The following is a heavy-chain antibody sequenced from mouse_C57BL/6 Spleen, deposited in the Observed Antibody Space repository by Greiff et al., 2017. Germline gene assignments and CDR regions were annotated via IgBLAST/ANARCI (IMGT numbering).Heavy chain of an antibody. Sequence: VQLQQSGAELVRPGASVKLSCTASGFNIKDDYMHWVKQRPEQGLEWIGWIDPENGDTEYASKFQGKATITADTSSNTAYLQLSSLTSEDTAVYYCTTRWLPYYFDYWGQGTTLTVSS. D-gene: IGHD2-3*01. CDR3: TTRWLPYYFDY. CDR2: IDPENGDT. J-gene: IGHJ2*01. CDR1: GFNIKDDY. V-gene: IGHV14-4*01.